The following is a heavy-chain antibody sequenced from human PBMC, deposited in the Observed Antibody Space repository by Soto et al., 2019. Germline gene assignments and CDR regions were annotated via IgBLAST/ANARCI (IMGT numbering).Heavy chain of an antibody. Sequence: QVQLVQSGAEVKKPGASVKVSCKASGYTFTSYDINWVRQATGQGLEWMGWMNTNSGNTGYAQKFQGRVTMTRNTSISTAYMELSSLRSEDTAVYYCARAPRRRSSSLYYYYYMDVWGKGTTVTVSS. J-gene: IGHJ6*03. CDR1: GYTFTSYD. D-gene: IGHD6-13*01. V-gene: IGHV1-8*01. CDR3: ARAPRRRSSSLYYYYYMDV. CDR2: MNTNSGNT.